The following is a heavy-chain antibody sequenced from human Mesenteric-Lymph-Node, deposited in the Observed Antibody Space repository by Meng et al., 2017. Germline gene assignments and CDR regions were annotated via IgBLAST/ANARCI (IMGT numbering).Heavy chain of an antibody. Sequence: GPDWVDPSRILCLHCAVSGCSISRGNWWSVVRQTPGKGLEWIGEVYHNGNANYSPSLKSRVTISVDKSKNQFSLKLSFVAAADTAIYYCARELDAVGVTAYDLWGQGTLVTVSS. D-gene: IGHD2-21*02. V-gene: IGHV4-4*02. CDR2: VYHNGNA. J-gene: IGHJ4*02. CDR3: ARELDAVGVTAYDL. CDR1: GCSISRGNW.